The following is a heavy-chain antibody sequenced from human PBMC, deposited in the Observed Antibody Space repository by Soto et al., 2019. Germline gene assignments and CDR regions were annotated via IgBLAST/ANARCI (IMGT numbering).Heavy chain of an antibody. D-gene: IGHD2-8*01. Sequence: QMQLEQSGPEVKKPGTSVKVSCKASGFTFTSSAFQCVRQARGQRLAWIGWSAVGSGYTNYAQRFQDRVTLTRDMSTATTYMELSRLTSEDTDIYYCAADATAWQQMVPSDYWGQGTLVTVSS. CDR2: SAVGSGYT. CDR1: GFTFTSSA. J-gene: IGHJ4*02. V-gene: IGHV1-58*01. CDR3: AADATAWQQMVPSDY.